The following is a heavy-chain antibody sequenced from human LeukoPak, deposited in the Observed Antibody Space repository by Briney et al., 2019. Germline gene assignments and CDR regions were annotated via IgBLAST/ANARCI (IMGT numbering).Heavy chain of an antibody. D-gene: IGHD3-10*01. CDR1: GYSITSSSW. CDR3: ARKENVYYYFDY. Sequence: SETLSLTCAVSGYSITSSSWWGWIRQPPGKGLEWIGYIYHSGTTYCNPSLQSRVTMSVDTSKNQFSLKLSSVTAVDTAVYYCARKENVYYYFDYWGQGTLVTVSS. J-gene: IGHJ4*02. CDR2: IYHSGTT. V-gene: IGHV4-28*01.